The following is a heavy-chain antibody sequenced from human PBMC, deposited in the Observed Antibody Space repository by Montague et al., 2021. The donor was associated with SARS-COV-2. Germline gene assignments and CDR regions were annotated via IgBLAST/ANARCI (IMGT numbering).Heavy chain of an antibody. V-gene: IGHV3-33*01. Sequence: SLRLSCAAPGFTFSSYGMHWVRQAPGKGLEWVAVIWYDGSNKYYADSVKGRFTISRDNSKNTLYLQMNSLRAEDTAVYYCARQLGYYYGMDVWGQGTTVTVSS. CDR3: ARQLGYYYGMDV. D-gene: IGHD3-10*01. CDR2: IWYDGSNK. CDR1: GFTFSSYG. J-gene: IGHJ6*02.